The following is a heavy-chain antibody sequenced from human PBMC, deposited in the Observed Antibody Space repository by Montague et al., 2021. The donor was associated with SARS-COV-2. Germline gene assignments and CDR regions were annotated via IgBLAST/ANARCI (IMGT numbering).Heavy chain of an antibody. Sequence: SETLSLTCIVSGGSIISSFYWSWIRQPPGKGLEWVGYIYYSGTTNYNPSLKSRVTISVDTSKNQFSLKLTSVTAADTAVYYCARVSHWGDFFDSWAREAWSPSPQ. CDR2: IYYSGTT. D-gene: IGHD7-27*01. J-gene: IGHJ4*02. CDR1: GGSIISSFY. CDR3: ARVSHWGDFFDS. V-gene: IGHV4-59*01.